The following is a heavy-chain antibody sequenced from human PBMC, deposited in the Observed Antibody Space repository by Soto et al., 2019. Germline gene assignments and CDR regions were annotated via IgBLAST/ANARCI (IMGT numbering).Heavy chain of an antibody. D-gene: IGHD3-9*01. V-gene: IGHV3-23*01. CDR1: GVTFSGYA. CDR3: AKPSHEMLTGYSPFDH. CDR2: IRDTGGYT. J-gene: IGHJ4*02. Sequence: WGSLRLSCVASGVTFSGYAMSWVRQAPGKGLQLVSAIRDTGGYTYYADPVKGRFTISRDNSKSTLFLQMDSLTADDSALYYCAKPSHEMLTGYSPFDHWGQGTLVTVSS.